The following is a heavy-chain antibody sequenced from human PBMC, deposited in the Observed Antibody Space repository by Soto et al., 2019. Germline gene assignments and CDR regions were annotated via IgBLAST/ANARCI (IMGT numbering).Heavy chain of an antibody. V-gene: IGHV4-59*12. D-gene: IGHD3-3*01. J-gene: IGHJ4*02. Sequence: SETLSLTCSVSGGSISSYDWSWIRQPPGKGLEWIGYIYYSGSTYYNPSLKSRVTISVDTSKNQFSLKLSSVTAADTAVYYCARDNGLRFLEWSPGFDYWGQGTLVTVSS. CDR2: IYYSGST. CDR3: ARDNGLRFLEWSPGFDY. CDR1: GGSISSYD.